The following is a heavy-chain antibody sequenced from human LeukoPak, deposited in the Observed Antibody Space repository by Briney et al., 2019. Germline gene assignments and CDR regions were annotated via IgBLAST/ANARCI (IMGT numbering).Heavy chain of an antibody. V-gene: IGHV4-39*07. Sequence: SETLSLTCTVSGGSISSSSYYWGWIRQPPGKGLEWIGSIYYSGSTYYNPSLKSRVTISVDTSKNQFSLKLGSVTAADTAVYYCARQKHIVVVTAGFDYWGQGTLVTVSS. D-gene: IGHD2-21*02. CDR1: GGSISSSSYY. CDR2: IYYSGST. J-gene: IGHJ4*02. CDR3: ARQKHIVVVTAGFDY.